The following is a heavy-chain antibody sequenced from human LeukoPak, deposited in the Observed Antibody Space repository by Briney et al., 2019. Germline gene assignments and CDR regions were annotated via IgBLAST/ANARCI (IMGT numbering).Heavy chain of an antibody. CDR3: ARDCVYYFDY. CDR1: GGSVSSGSYY. D-gene: IGHD2-21*01. V-gene: IGHV4-61*01. CDR2: IYYSGST. J-gene: IGHJ4*02. Sequence: PSETLSLTCTVSGGSVSSGSYYWSWIRQPPGKGLEWIGYIYYSGSTNYNPSLKSRVTISVDTSKNQFSLKPSSVTAADTAVYYCARDCVYYFDYWGQGTLVTVSS.